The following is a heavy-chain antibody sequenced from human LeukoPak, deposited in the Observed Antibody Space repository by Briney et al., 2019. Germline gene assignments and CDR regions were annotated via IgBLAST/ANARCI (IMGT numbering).Heavy chain of an antibody. V-gene: IGHV3-30*02. CDR2: ILNDGTWE. CDR3: VKGGSISHNWFDS. CDR1: GYTYSDYG. D-gene: IGHD3-16*01. J-gene: IGHJ5*01. Sequence: GGSLRLSCAASGYTYSDYGMHWVRQAPGRGLEWVAFILNDGTWEYYPDSVKGRLTISRDNSRNTLYLQMNSVRLEDTAIYYCVKGGSISHNWFDSWGQGTLVTVSS.